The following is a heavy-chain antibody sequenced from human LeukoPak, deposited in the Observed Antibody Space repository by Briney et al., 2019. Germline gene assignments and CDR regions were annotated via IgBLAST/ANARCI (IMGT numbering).Heavy chain of an antibody. J-gene: IGHJ5*02. V-gene: IGHV3-21*01. Sequence: GGSLRLSCAASGFTFSSYSMNWVRQAPGKGLEWVSSISSSSSYIYYADSVKGRFTISRDNAKNSLYLQMNSLRDEDTAVYYCARDRPYSNSPPGPWGQGTLVTVSS. CDR3: ARDRPYSNSPPGP. CDR2: ISSSSSYI. D-gene: IGHD6-6*01. CDR1: GFTFSSYS.